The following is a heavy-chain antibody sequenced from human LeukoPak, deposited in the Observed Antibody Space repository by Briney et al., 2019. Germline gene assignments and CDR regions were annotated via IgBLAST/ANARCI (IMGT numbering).Heavy chain of an antibody. Sequence: SETLSLTCTVSGGSISSYYWSWIRQPPGKGLEWIGYIYYSGSTNYNPSLKSRVTISVDTSKNQFSLKLSSVTAADTAVYCCARVSRFATAHDAFDIWGQGTMVTVSS. CDR2: IYYSGST. V-gene: IGHV4-59*01. J-gene: IGHJ3*02. D-gene: IGHD2-15*01. CDR3: ARVSRFATAHDAFDI. CDR1: GGSISSYY.